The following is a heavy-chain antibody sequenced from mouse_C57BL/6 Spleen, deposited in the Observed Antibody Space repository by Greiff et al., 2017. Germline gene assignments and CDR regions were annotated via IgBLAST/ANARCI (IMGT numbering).Heavy chain of an antibody. CDR3: ARGTGQGFAY. CDR2: ISYDGSN. Sequence: EVQLQQSGPGLVKPSQSLSLTCSVTGYSITSGYYWNWIRQFPGNKLEWMGYISYDGSNNYNPSLKNRISITRDTSKNQFFLKLNSVTTEDTATYYCARGTGQGFAYWGQGTLVTVSA. D-gene: IGHD6-1*01. CDR1: GYSITSGYY. V-gene: IGHV3-6*01. J-gene: IGHJ3*01.